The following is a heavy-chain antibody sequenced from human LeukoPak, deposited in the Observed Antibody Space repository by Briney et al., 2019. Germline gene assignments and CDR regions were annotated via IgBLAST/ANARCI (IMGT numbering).Heavy chain of an antibody. J-gene: IGHJ4*02. Sequence: ASVKVSCKASGGTFSSYAISWVRQAPGQGLEWMGRIIPILGIANYAQKFQGRVTITADKSTSTAYMELSSLRSEDTAVYYCARGTGTNPRDYFDYWGQGTLVTVSS. CDR3: ARGTGTNPRDYFDY. CDR1: GGTFSSYA. CDR2: IIPILGIA. D-gene: IGHD2-8*02. V-gene: IGHV1-69*04.